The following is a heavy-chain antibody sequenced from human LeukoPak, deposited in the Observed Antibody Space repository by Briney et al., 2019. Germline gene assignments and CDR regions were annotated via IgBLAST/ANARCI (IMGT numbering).Heavy chain of an antibody. CDR3: ATGERMVRGDGVDY. Sequence: GSLRLSCAASGFTFSSYAMSWVRQAPGKGLEWVSAISGSGGSTYYADSVKGRFTISRDNSKNTLYLQMNGLRAEDTAVYFCATGERMVRGDGVDYWGQGTLVTVSS. CDR1: GFTFSSYA. J-gene: IGHJ4*02. V-gene: IGHV3-23*01. D-gene: IGHD3-10*01. CDR2: ISGSGGST.